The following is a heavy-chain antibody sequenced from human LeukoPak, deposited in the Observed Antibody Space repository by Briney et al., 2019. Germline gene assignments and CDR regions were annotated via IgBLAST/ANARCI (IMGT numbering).Heavy chain of an antibody. CDR1: GFTFSSYA. Sequence: GGSLRLSXAASGFTFSSYAMSWVRQSPGKGLEWVSAISGSGGSTYYADSVKGRFTISRDNSKNTLYLQMNSLRAEDTAVYYCAKDRMEPAGGDAFDIWGQGTMVTVSS. V-gene: IGHV3-23*01. CDR3: AKDRMEPAGGDAFDI. CDR2: ISGSGGST. J-gene: IGHJ3*02. D-gene: IGHD1-1*01.